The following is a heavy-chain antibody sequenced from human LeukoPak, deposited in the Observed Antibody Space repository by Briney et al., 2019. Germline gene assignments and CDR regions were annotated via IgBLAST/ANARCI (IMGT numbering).Heavy chain of an antibody. J-gene: IGHJ6*02. CDR3: ARESRRYGSGFAGMDV. V-gene: IGHV3-9*01. CDR2: ISWNSGSI. CDR1: GFTFDDYA. Sequence: PGRSLRLSCAASGFTFDDYAMHWVRQAPGKGLEWVSGISWNSGSIGYADSVKGRFTISRDNAKNSLYLQMNSLRAEDTAVYYCARESRRYGSGFAGMDVWGQGTTVTVSS. D-gene: IGHD3-10*01.